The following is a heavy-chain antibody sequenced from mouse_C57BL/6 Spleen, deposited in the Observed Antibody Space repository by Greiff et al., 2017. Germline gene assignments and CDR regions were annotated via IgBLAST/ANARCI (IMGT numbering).Heavy chain of an antibody. CDR1: GFSLTSYG. Sequence: VKLMESGPGLVQPSQSLSITCTVSGFSLTSYGVHWVRQPPGKGLEWLGVIWSGGSTDYNAAFISRLSISKDNSKSQVFFKMNSLQADDTAIYYCATSITTVVDYYYAMDYWGQGTSVTVSS. D-gene: IGHD1-1*01. J-gene: IGHJ4*01. CDR2: IWSGGST. CDR3: ATSITTVVDYYYAMDY. V-gene: IGHV2-4*01.